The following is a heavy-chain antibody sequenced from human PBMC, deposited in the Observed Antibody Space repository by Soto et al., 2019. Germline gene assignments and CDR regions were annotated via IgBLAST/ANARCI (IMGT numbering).Heavy chain of an antibody. CDR1: GFTFSGSA. CDR3: IMGDSSSWYYYYGMDV. V-gene: IGHV3-73*01. Sequence: GGSLRLSCAASGFTFSGSAMHWVRQASGKGLEWVGRIRSKANSYATAYAASVKGRFTISRDDSKNTAYLQMNSLKTEDTAVYYCIMGDSSSWYYYYGMDVWGQGTTVTVSS. J-gene: IGHJ6*02. CDR2: IRSKANSYAT. D-gene: IGHD6-13*01.